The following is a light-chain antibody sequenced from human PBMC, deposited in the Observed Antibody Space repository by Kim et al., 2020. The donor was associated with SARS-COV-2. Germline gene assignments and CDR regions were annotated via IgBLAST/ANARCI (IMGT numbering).Light chain of an antibody. Sequence: SVGDRVPHTWPASQSISSWLAWYQQKPGKAPKLLIYKASSLESGVPSRFSGSGSGTEFTLTISSLQPDDFATYYCQQYNSYAYTFGQGTKLEI. CDR2: KAS. V-gene: IGKV1-5*03. CDR3: QQYNSYAYT. CDR1: QSISSW. J-gene: IGKJ2*01.